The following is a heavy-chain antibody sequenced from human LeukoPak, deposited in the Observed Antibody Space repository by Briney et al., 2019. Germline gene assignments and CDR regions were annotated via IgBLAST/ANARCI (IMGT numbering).Heavy chain of an antibody. CDR2: MSYDGSNK. V-gene: IGHV3-30*18. D-gene: IGHD1-1*01. CDR1: GFTFSTYG. CDR3: AKDRAAGTTGIDY. J-gene: IGHJ4*02. Sequence: GRSLRLSCAASGFTFSTYGMHWVRQAPGKGLEWVADMSYDGSNKHYADFVKGRFTISRDNSKNTVYLQMDSLRVEDTAVYYCAKDRAAGTTGIDYWGQGALVTVSS.